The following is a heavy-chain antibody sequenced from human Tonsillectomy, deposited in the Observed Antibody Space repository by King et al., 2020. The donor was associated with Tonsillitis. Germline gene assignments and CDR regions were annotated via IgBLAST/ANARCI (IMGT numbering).Heavy chain of an antibody. V-gene: IGHV3-20*04. CDR1: GFTFGDYG. J-gene: IGHJ4*02. CDR3: ARDGVRGSYFGFFDY. CDR2: ISWNGGDT. D-gene: IGHD1-26*01. Sequence: VQLVESGGGVVRPGGSLRLSCAASGFTFGDYGMNWVRQAPGKGLEWVSGISWNGGDTGYADSVKGRFTISRDSAKNSLYLQMNSLTAEDTALYYCARDGVRGSYFGFFDYWGQGTLVTVSS.